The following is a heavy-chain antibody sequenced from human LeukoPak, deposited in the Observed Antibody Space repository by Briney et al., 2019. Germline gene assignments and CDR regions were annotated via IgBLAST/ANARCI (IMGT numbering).Heavy chain of an antibody. CDR2: ISGSGGTA. CDR1: GFTFSIYA. CDR3: ARGYYDSSGYYAPWFDP. D-gene: IGHD3-22*01. Sequence: PGGSLRLSCAASGFTFSIYAMSWVRQAPGKGLEWVSAISGSGGTAYYADSVKGRFTISRDNSKNTLYLQMNSLRAEDTAVYYCARGYYDSSGYYAPWFDPWGQGTLVTVSS. V-gene: IGHV3-23*01. J-gene: IGHJ5*02.